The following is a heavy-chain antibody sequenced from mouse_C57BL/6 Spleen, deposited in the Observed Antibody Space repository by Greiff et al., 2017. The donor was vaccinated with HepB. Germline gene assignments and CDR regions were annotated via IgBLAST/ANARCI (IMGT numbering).Heavy chain of an antibody. V-gene: IGHV5-17*01. CDR2: ISSGSSTI. CDR1: GFTFSDYG. CDR3: ARTEGLRLFAY. D-gene: IGHD2-4*01. Sequence: EVMLVESGGGLVKPGGSLKLSCAASGFTFSDYGMHWVRQAPEKGLEWVAYISSGSSTIYYADTVKGRFTISRDNAKNTLFLQMTSLRSEDTAMYYCARTEGLRLFAYWGQGTLVTVSA. J-gene: IGHJ3*01.